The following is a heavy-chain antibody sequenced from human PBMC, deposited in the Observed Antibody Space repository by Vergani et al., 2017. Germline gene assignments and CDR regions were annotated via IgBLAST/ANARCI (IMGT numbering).Heavy chain of an antibody. D-gene: IGHD2-15*01. J-gene: IGHJ6*03. CDR1: GDSMNNYY. Sequence: QVHLQEAGPGLVKPAETLSLTCTVSGDSMNNYYWNWIRQTPGKGLEWIGYIYLGGTTTYNPSLESRVSLSADTSKNQFSLQLTSVTAADTAVYYCARGPSVVQGHYIYYYSYFMDGRGKGTTVTVPS. CDR2: IYLGGTT. CDR3: ARGPSVVQGHYIYYYSYFMDG. V-gene: IGHV4-59*01.